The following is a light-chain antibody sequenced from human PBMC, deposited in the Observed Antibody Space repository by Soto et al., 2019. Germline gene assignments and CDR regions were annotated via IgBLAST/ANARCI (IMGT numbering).Light chain of an antibody. CDR2: GAS. CDR3: QQSNNWPPT. J-gene: IGKJ1*01. Sequence: EIVMTQSPATLSVSPGERATLSCRASQSVSSNLAWYQQKPGQAPRLLIYGASTRATGIPARFSGSGSGTEFTLTISSLQSADFAVYSCQQSNNWPPTFGQGTKVEI. V-gene: IGKV3D-15*01. CDR1: QSVSSN.